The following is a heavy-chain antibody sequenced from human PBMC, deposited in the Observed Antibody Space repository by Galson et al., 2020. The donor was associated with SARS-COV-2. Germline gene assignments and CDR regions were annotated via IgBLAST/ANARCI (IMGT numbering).Heavy chain of an antibody. CDR2: INPSGGST. J-gene: IGHJ4*02. CDR3: ARNRDSGLDY. CDR1: GYTFTNYY. V-gene: IGHV1-46*01. D-gene: IGHD3-10*01. Sequence: ASVKVSCKASGYTFTNYYIHWVRQAPGQGLEWMGFINPSGGSTSYAQRFQGRVTMTRDTSTSTVYMDLSSLRSEDTAVYYCARNRDSGLDYWGQGTRVTVSS.